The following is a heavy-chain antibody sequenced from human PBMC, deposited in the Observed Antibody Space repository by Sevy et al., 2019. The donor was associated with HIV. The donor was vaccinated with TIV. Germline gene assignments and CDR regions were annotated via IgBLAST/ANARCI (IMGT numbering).Heavy chain of an antibody. CDR2: IRSKANSYAP. J-gene: IGHJ6*03. CDR3: TSEYGTSVCMDV. Sequence: GGSLRLSCAASGFTFSGSAMHWVRQASGKGLEWVGRIRSKANSYAPAYAASVKVRFTISRDDSKNTAYLQMNSLKTDDSAVYYCTSEYGTSVCMDVWGKGTTVTVSS. V-gene: IGHV3-73*01. D-gene: IGHD3-10*01. CDR1: GFTFSGSA.